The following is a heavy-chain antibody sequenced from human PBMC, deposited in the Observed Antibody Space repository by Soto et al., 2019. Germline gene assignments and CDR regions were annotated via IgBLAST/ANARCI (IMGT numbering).Heavy chain of an antibody. CDR2: ISYDGSNK. CDR1: GFTFSSYG. CDR3: AKGQKYSSGWYEDY. D-gene: IGHD6-19*01. J-gene: IGHJ4*02. Sequence: AGGSLRLSCAASGFTFSSYGMHWVRQAPGKGLEWVAVISYDGSNKYYADSVKGRFTISRDNSKNTLYLQMNSLRAEDTAVYYCAKGQKYSSGWYEDYWGQGTLVTVSS. V-gene: IGHV3-30*18.